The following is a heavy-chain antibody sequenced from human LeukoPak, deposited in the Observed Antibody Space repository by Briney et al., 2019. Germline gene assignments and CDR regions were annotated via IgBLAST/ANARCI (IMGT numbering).Heavy chain of an antibody. D-gene: IGHD2/OR15-2a*01. CDR2: INSDGSWT. CDR1: GNYW. CDR3: VSFYETY. J-gene: IGHJ4*02. V-gene: IGHV3-74*01. Sequence: GSLRLSCAASGNYWMHWVRQAPGKRLVWVSHINSDGSWTSYADSVKGRFTISKDNAKNTVYLQMNSLRAEDTAVYYCVSFYETYWGWGTLVTVSS.